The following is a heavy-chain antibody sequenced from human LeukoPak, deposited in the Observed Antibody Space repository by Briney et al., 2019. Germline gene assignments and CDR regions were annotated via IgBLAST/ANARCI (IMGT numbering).Heavy chain of an antibody. D-gene: IGHD3-22*01. CDR1: GFTFSSYS. V-gene: IGHV3-48*01. Sequence: GGSLRLSCAASGFTFSSYSMTWVRQAPGKGLEWVSYISSSSSTIYYADSVKGRFTISRDNAKNSLYLQMNSLRAEDTAVYYCARVPLDYYDSSGYYSPHWGQGTLVTVSS. CDR2: ISSSSSTI. J-gene: IGHJ1*01. CDR3: ARVPLDYYDSSGYYSPH.